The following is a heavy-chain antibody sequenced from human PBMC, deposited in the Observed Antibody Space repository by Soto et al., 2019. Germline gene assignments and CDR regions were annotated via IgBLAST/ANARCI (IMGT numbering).Heavy chain of an antibody. CDR2: IYYSGRT. Sequence: QVQLQESGPGLVKPSETLSLTCTVSGGSISSYYWSWIRQPPGKGLEWIGYIYYSGRTNYNPSLKRRVTISVDTSKNQFSRKLSSVTAADTAVYYCARGYGSSTICYIWDNWFDPWGQGTLVTVSS. D-gene: IGHD2-2*02. V-gene: IGHV4-59*01. CDR3: ARGYGSSTICYIWDNWFDP. CDR1: GGSISSYY. J-gene: IGHJ5*02.